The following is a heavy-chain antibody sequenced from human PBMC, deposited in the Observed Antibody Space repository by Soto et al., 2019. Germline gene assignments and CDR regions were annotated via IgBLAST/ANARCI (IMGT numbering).Heavy chain of an antibody. J-gene: IGHJ5*02. Sequence: ASVKVSWKVFGYTLTKISIHWVRQAPGKGLEWMGGVDPEDGDTTYAQNFQGRVTMTEDTSTDTAYVELSSLKSEDTAVYYCAIDSNNWFNWFDPWGQGTLVTVSS. V-gene: IGHV1-24*01. D-gene: IGHD1-1*01. CDR3: AIDSNNWFNWFDP. CDR2: VDPEDGDT. CDR1: GYTLTKIS.